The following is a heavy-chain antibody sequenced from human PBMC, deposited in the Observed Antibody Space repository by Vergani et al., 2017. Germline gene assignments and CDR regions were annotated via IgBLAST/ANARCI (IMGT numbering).Heavy chain of an antibody. CDR1: GFTFSNYG. J-gene: IGHJ4*02. V-gene: IGHV3-30*02. D-gene: IGHD6-19*01. CDR2: IRYDGSNT. Sequence: QVQLVESGGGVVQPGGSLRLSCGASGFTFSNYGMHWVRQAPGTGLEWETFIRYDGSNTYYADSVKGRFTISRDNSKNTLFLQMNSLRPEDTAVYYCARDTVTGSRYFDYWGQGTLVTVSS. CDR3: ARDTVTGSRYFDY.